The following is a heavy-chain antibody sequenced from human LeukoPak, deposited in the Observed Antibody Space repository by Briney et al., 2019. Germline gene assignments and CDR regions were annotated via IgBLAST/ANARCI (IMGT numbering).Heavy chain of an antibody. Sequence: GGSLRLSCAASGFTFSSYWMSWVRQAPGKGLERVANIKQDGSEKYYVDSVKGRFTISRDNAKNSLYLQMNGLRAEDTAVYYCARESDSNSNWFDPWGQGTLVTVSS. CDR1: GFTFSSYW. V-gene: IGHV3-7*01. J-gene: IGHJ5*02. CDR2: IKQDGSEK. D-gene: IGHD4-11*01. CDR3: ARESDSNSNWFDP.